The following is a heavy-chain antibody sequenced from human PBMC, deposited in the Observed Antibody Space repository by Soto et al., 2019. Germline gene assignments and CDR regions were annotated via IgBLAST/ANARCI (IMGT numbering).Heavy chain of an antibody. CDR2: INQDGSEK. J-gene: IGHJ4*02. D-gene: IGHD6-19*01. CDR1: GFTFSSYW. CDR3: ARAGSIGFVDC. Sequence: EVQLVESGGDLVQPGGSLRLSCAASGFTFSSYWMSWVRQAPGKGLEWVANINQDGSEKYYVDSAKGRFTISRDNAKNSLYLQMNSLRAEDTTVYYCARAGSIGFVDCWGQGTLVTVSS. V-gene: IGHV3-7*04.